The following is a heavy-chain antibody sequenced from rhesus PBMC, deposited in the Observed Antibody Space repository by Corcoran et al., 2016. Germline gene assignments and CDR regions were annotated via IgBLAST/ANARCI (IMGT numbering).Heavy chain of an antibody. J-gene: IGHJ4*01. CDR3: ARGADSSGSYYFDY. CDR2: LSWTCGST. Sequence: EVQLVESGGGVVQPGGSLRLSCAASGFTFDDYAVGWVRQAPGKGLEWVSDLSWTCGSTGYADSVKGRFTISRDNAKNSLYLQMNRLRAEDTALYYCARGADSSGSYYFDYWGQGVLVTVSS. D-gene: IGHD6-31*01. V-gene: IGHV3-78*01. CDR1: GFTFDDYA.